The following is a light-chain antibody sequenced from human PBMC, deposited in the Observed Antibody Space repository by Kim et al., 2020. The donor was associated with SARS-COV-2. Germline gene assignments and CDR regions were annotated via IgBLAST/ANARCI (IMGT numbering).Light chain of an antibody. CDR1: SLRSYY. Sequence: SSELTQDPAVSVALGQTVWITCQGDSLRSYYATWYQQKPRQAPVLVIYGRNNRPSGIPDRFSGSTSGNTASLTISGAQAEDEADFYCQSRDSGGNVVFGGGTKVTVL. J-gene: IGLJ2*01. V-gene: IGLV3-19*01. CDR2: GRN. CDR3: QSRDSGGNVV.